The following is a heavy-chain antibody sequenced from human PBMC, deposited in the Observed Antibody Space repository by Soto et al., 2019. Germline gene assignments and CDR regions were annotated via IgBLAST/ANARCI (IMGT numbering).Heavy chain of an antibody. CDR1: GFTFSYYW. Sequence: PGGSLRLSCAASGFTFSYYWMHWVRQAPGQGLVWVSRIHSDGSSTTYADSVKGRFTISRDNAKNTLYLQMNSLRAEDTAVYYCARDSRAASGTYYSYYWGQGTLVTVSS. CDR3: ARDSRAASGTYYSYY. D-gene: IGHD1-26*01. CDR2: IHSDGSST. J-gene: IGHJ4*02. V-gene: IGHV3-74*01.